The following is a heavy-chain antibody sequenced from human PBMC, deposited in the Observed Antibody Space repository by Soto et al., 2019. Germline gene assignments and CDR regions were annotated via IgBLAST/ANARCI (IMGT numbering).Heavy chain of an antibody. CDR1: GFTFSSYA. J-gene: IGHJ4*02. D-gene: IGHD3-22*01. CDR2: ISGSGGST. CDR3: AKAGYYDSSVPYYFDY. V-gene: IGHV3-23*01. Sequence: GGSLRLSCAASGFTFSSYAMSWVRQAPGKGLEWVSAISGSGGSTYYADSVKGRFTISRDNPKNTLYLQMNSLRAEDTAVYYCAKAGYYDSSVPYYFDYWGQGTLVTVSS.